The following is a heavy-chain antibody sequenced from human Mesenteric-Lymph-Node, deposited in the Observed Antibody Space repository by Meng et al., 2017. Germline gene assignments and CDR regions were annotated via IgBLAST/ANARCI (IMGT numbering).Heavy chain of an antibody. Sequence: ASVKVSCKASGYTFTSYYMHWVRQAPGQGLEWMGIINPSGGSTSYAQKFQGRVTMTRDTSTSTVYMELSSLRSEDTAVYYCARIRDWFGEFQSPVYGMDVWGQGTTVTVSS. CDR2: INPSGGST. J-gene: IGHJ6*02. CDR1: GYTFTSYY. CDR3: ARIRDWFGEFQSPVYGMDV. V-gene: IGHV1-46*01. D-gene: IGHD3-10*01.